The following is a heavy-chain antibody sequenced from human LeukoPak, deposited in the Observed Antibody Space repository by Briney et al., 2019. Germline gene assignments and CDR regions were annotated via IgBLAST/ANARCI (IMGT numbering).Heavy chain of an antibody. CDR1: GFIFSSYW. CDR3: ARGRAVDY. V-gene: IGHV3-74*01. Sequence: PGGSLRLSCAASGFIFSSYWMHWVRQAPGKGLVWVSRITSDGSSTSYGDSVKGRFTISRDNAKNTLYLQMNSLRAEDTAVYYCARGRAVDYWGQGTLVTVSS. CDR2: ITSDGSST. J-gene: IGHJ4*02. D-gene: IGHD1-26*01.